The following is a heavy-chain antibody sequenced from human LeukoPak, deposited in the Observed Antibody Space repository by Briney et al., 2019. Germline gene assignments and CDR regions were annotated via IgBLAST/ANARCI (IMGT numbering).Heavy chain of an antibody. V-gene: IGHV1-69*13. Sequence: SVKVSCKASGGTFSSYAISWVRQAPGQGLEWMGGIIPIFGTANYAQKFQGRVTITADESTSTAYMELSSLRSEDTAVYYCARESGLAGSYYAGAFDIWGQGTMVTVSS. J-gene: IGHJ3*02. D-gene: IGHD1-26*01. CDR1: GGTFSSYA. CDR3: ARESGLAGSYYAGAFDI. CDR2: IIPIFGTA.